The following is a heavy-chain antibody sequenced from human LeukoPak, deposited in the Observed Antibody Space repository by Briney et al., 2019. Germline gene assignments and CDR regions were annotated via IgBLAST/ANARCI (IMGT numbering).Heavy chain of an antibody. D-gene: IGHD5-18*01. J-gene: IGHJ3*02. CDR2: IYYSGST. CDR1: GGPISSYY. CDR3: ASATGYSYGFDLAFDI. Sequence: SETLSLTCTVSGGPISSYYWSWIRQPPGKGLEWIGYIYYSGSTNYNPSLKSRVTISVDTSKNQFSLKLSSVTAADTAVYYCASATGYSYGFDLAFDIWGQGTMVTVSS. V-gene: IGHV4-59*01.